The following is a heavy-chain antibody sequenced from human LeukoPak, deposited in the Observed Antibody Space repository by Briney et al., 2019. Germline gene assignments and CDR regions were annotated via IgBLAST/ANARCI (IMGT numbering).Heavy chain of an antibody. D-gene: IGHD6-6*01. J-gene: IGHJ4*02. CDR2: IWYDGSNK. CDR1: GFTFSSYG. V-gene: IGHV3-33*01. Sequence: GGSLRLSCAASGFTFSSYGMHWVRQAPGKGLEWVAVIWYDGSNKYYTDSVKGRFTISRDNSKNTLYLQMNSLRAEDTAVYYCARDSSLGIAARYFDYWGQGTLVTVSS. CDR3: ARDSSLGIAARYFDY.